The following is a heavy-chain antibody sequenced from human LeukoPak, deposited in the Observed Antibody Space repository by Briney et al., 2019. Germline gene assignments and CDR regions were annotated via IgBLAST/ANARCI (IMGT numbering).Heavy chain of an antibody. CDR3: PRARIHSGWFDY. Sequence: GGSLRLSCAASGFTFSTYSMNWVRQAPGKGLGRVSSISSSSSYIFFADSLKGRFTISRDNAKNSLFLQMNSLRAEDTAVYYCPRARIHSGWFDYWGQGTLRPVSS. V-gene: IGHV3-21*01. CDR2: ISSSSSYI. J-gene: IGHJ4*02. CDR1: GFTFSTYS. D-gene: IGHD6-19*01.